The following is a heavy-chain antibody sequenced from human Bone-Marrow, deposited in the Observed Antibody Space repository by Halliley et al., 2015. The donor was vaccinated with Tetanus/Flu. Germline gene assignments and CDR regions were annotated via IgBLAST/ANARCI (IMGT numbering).Heavy chain of an antibody. J-gene: IGHJ4*02. CDR2: IYDSGAGT. Sequence: CAASGFTFATYAMSWVRQGPGKGLEWVSGIYDSGAGTFYADFVRGRFTISRDNSMNIMLLDLNSLRVEDTAVYYCAKGYGSGTFNELDYWGQGTLVTVSS. D-gene: IGHD3-10*01. CDR1: GFTFATYA. V-gene: IGHV3-23*01. CDR3: AKGYGSGTFNELDY.